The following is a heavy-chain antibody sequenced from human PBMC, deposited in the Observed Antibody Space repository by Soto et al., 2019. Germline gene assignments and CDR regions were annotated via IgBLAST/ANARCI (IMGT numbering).Heavy chain of an antibody. CDR1: GFTFSSYA. V-gene: IGHV3-23*01. D-gene: IGHD6-13*01. CDR2: ISGSGGST. Sequence: GGSLRLSCAASGFTFSSYAMSWVRQAPGKGLEWVSAISGSGGSTYYADSVKGRFTISRDNSKNTLYLQMNSLRAEDTAVYYCAKDSAGSIAAAGSKPENWFDPWGQGTLVTVSS. J-gene: IGHJ5*02. CDR3: AKDSAGSIAAAGSKPENWFDP.